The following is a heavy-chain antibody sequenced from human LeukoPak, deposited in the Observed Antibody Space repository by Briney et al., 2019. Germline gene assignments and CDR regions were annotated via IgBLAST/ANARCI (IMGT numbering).Heavy chain of an antibody. CDR2: ISSSSSYI. Sequence: PGGSLRLSCAASGFTVSNNYMNWVRQARGKGLEWVSSISSSSSYIYYADSVKGRFTISRDNAKNSLYLQMNSLRAEDTAVYYCARDRGGATSDYWGQGTLVTVSS. V-gene: IGHV3-21*01. J-gene: IGHJ4*02. CDR1: GFTVSNNY. CDR3: ARDRGGATSDY. D-gene: IGHD1-26*01.